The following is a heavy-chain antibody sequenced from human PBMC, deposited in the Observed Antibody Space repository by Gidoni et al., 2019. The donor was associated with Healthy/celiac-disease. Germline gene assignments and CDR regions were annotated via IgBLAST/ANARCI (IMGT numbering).Heavy chain of an antibody. Sequence: QVQLVESGGGVVQPGRSLRLSCAASGFTFSSYGMHWVRQAPGKGLEWVAVISYDGSNKYYADSVKGRFTISRDNSKNTLYLQMNSLRAEDTAVYYCAKGEKSGYGDYGGEFDYWGQGTLVTVSS. CDR1: GFTFSSYG. CDR3: AKGEKSGYGDYGGEFDY. V-gene: IGHV3-30*18. CDR2: ISYDGSNK. D-gene: IGHD4-17*01. J-gene: IGHJ4*02.